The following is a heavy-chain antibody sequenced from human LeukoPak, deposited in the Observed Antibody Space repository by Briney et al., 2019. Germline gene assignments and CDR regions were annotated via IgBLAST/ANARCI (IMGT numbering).Heavy chain of an antibody. CDR3: ARVRGAFDI. Sequence: KPSETLSLTCTVSGGSISSYYWSWIRQPPGKGLEWIGYIYYRGSTNYNPSLKSRVTISVDTSKNQFSLKLSSVTAADTAVYYCARVRGAFDIWGQGTMVTVSS. V-gene: IGHV4-59*01. J-gene: IGHJ3*02. CDR1: GGSISSYY. CDR2: IYYRGST.